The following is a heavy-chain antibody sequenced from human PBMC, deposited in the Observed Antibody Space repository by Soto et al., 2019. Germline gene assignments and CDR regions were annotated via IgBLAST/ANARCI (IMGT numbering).Heavy chain of an antibody. J-gene: IGHJ6*02. V-gene: IGHV1-18*01. Sequence: ASAQVSCKASGYTFTRYGMSWVRQAPGQGLEWMGWISGYNGDTNYAREFQGRVSMTIDTSTTTAYMEWRSLTSDDTAVYYCAKNGQPPYYYYGLDVWGQGTKVTVSS. CDR3: AKNGQPPYYYYGLDV. CDR2: ISGYNGDT. CDR1: GYTFTRYG. D-gene: IGHD2-8*01.